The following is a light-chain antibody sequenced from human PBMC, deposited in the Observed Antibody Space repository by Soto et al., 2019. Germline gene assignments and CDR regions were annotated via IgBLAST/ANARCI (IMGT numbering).Light chain of an antibody. CDR2: DVS. V-gene: IGLV2-14*01. CDR3: CSYTSSSTVL. Sequence: QSALTQPASVSGSPGQSITISCTGTSSDVGVYDFVSWYQQHPAKAPKLLIYDVSYRPSGVSDRFSGSKSGNTASLTISGLQAEDEAAYYCCSYTSSSTVLFGGGTKLTVL. J-gene: IGLJ2*01. CDR1: SSDVGVYDF.